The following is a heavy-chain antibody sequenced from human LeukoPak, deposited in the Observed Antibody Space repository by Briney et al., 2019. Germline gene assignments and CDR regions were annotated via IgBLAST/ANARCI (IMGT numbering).Heavy chain of an antibody. CDR3: AKGAAAGPFIDY. CDR1: GFTFSNYG. V-gene: IGHV3-7*01. J-gene: IGHJ4*02. CDR2: IKQDGSEK. Sequence: GGSLRLSCAASGFTFSNYGMHWVRQAPGKGLEWVANIKQDGSEKYYVDSVKGRFTISRDNAKNSLYLQMNSLRAEDTAVYYCAKGAAAGPFIDYWGQGTLVTVSS. D-gene: IGHD6-13*01.